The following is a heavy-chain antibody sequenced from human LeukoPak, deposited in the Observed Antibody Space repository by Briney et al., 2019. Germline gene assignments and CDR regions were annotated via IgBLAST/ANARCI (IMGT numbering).Heavy chain of an antibody. J-gene: IGHJ4*02. CDR2: INPNSGGT. CDR3: ARAKGLIVPAAHFDY. V-gene: IGHV1-2*02. CDR1: GYTFTGYY. D-gene: IGHD2-2*01. Sequence: GASVKVSCKASGYTFTGYYMHWVRQAPGQGLEWMGWINPNSGGTNYAQKFQGRVTMTRDTSISTAYMELSRLRSDDTAVYYCARAKGLIVPAAHFDYWGQGTLVTVSS.